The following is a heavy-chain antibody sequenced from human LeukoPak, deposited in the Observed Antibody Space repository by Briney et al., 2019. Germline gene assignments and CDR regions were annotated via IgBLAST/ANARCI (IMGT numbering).Heavy chain of an antibody. CDR2: MYTSGSI. CDR1: GGSINSGNYY. CDR3: ARYVGYCSGGSCLQWAFDI. Sequence: SETLSLTCTVSGGSINSGNYYWSWIRQPAGKGLEWIGRMYTSGSINYNPSLKSRVSISVDTSKNQFSLKLTSVTAADTAVYYCARYVGYCSGGSCLQWAFDIWGQGTMVTVSS. D-gene: IGHD2-15*01. J-gene: IGHJ3*02. V-gene: IGHV4-61*02.